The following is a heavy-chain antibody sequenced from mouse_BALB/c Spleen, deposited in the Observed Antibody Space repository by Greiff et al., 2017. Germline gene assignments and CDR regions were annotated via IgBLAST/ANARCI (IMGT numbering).Heavy chain of an antibody. V-gene: IGHV1-14*01. Sequence: VHVKQSGPELVKPGASVKTSCKASGYTFTSYVMHWVKQKPGQGLEWIGYINPYNDGTKYNEKFKGKATLTSDKSSSTAYMELSSLTSEDSAVYYCARTTADYAMDYWGQGTSVTVSS. J-gene: IGHJ4*01. CDR1: GYTFTSYV. CDR3: ARTTADYAMDY. CDR2: INPYNDGT. D-gene: IGHD1-2*01.